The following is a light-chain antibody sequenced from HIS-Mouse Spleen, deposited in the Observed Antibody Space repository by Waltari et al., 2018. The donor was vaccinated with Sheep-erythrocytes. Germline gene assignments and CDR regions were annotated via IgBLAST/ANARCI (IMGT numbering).Light chain of an antibody. J-gene: IGLJ2*01. CDR3: QVWDSSSDHVV. CDR2: KDS. CDR1: ALPKQY. Sequence: SYDLTQPPSVSVSPGQTARITCSGDALPKQYAYWYQQKPGQAPVLVIYKDSERPSGIPERFSGSNSGNTATLTISRVEAGDEADYYCQVWDSSSDHVVFGGGTKLTVL. V-gene: IGLV3-25*02.